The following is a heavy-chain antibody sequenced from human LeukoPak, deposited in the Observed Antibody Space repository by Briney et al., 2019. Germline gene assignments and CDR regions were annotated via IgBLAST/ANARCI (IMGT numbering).Heavy chain of an antibody. D-gene: IGHD6-6*01. CDR3: ARDRRYSSSAGLDP. Sequence: GGSLSLSCAASGFTFSSYGVSWVRQAPGKGLEWVPAISGSGGSTYYADSVKGRFTISRDNSKNSLYLQMNSLRAEDTAVYYCARDRRYSSSAGLDPWGQGTLVTVSS. CDR1: GFTFSSYG. J-gene: IGHJ5*02. CDR2: ISGSGGST. V-gene: IGHV3-23*01.